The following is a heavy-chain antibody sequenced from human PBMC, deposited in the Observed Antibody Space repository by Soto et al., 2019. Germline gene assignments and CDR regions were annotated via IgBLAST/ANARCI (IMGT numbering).Heavy chain of an antibody. CDR3: ARQREGGGFDY. J-gene: IGHJ4*03. V-gene: IGHV5-51*01. CDR1: GYSFTSYW. CDR2: IYPGDSDT. D-gene: IGHD3-16*01. Sequence: GESLKISCKGSGYSFTSYWIGWVRQMPGKGLEWMGIIYPGDSDTRYSPAFQGQVTISAVKSISTAYLKWRSLKASDTAMYYCARQREGGGFDYWGQGTLVTVSS.